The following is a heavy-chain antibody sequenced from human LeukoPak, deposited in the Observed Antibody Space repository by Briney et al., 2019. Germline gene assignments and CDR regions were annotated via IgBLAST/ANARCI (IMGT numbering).Heavy chain of an antibody. Sequence: GGSLRLSCAASGFTFTSYAMSWVRQAPGKGLDWVAFIWYDGSNKYYADSVKGRFTISRDNSKNTLYLQMNSLRAEDTAVYYCARGASSSTALTQYYYYYYGMDVWGQGTTVTVSS. D-gene: IGHD6-6*01. V-gene: IGHV3-33*08. CDR1: GFTFTSYA. CDR2: IWYDGSNK. CDR3: ARGASSSTALTQYYYYYYGMDV. J-gene: IGHJ6*02.